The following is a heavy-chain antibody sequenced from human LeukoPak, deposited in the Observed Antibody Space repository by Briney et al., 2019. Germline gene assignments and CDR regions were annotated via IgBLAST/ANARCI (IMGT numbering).Heavy chain of an antibody. J-gene: IGHJ4*02. CDR3: AAMSSRFEYYFDY. Sequence: SETLSLTCTVSGGSISSSSFPWVWIRRPPGKGLQWIGNIHYSGSSYYNPSLKSRVTISVDTSRNIFSLKMHSVTAADTAVYYCAAMSSRFEYYFDYWGQGTPVPVSS. V-gene: IGHV4-39*01. D-gene: IGHD5/OR15-5a*01. CDR1: GGSISSSSFP. CDR2: IHYSGSS.